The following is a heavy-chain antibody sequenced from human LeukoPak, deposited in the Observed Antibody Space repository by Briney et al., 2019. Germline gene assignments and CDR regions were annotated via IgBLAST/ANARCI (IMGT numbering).Heavy chain of an antibody. CDR3: ARDPYSSTWSYGMDV. CDR2: IKQDGSEE. J-gene: IGHJ6*02. D-gene: IGHD6-6*01. CDR1: GFTFSSYW. Sequence: AGSLRLSCAVSGFTFSSYWMSWVRQAPEKGLEWVANIKQDGSEEVYVDAVKGRFTISRDNAKNSLFLQMNTLRAEDTAVYYCARDPYSSTWSYGMDVWGQGTTVTVSS. V-gene: IGHV3-7*05.